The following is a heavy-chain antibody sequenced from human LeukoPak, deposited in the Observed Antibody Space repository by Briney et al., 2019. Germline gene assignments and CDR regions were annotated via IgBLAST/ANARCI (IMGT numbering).Heavy chain of an antibody. CDR3: ARHRGYYDSSGDGYYFDY. Sequence: PSETLSLTCTVSGYSISSAYYWGWIRQPPGKGLEWIGSIHHRGSTYYNPSLKSRVTISVDTSKNQFSLKLSSVTAADTAMYYCARHRGYYDSSGDGYYFDYWGQGTLVTVSS. J-gene: IGHJ4*02. CDR1: GYSISSAYY. V-gene: IGHV4-38-2*02. CDR2: IHHRGST. D-gene: IGHD3-22*01.